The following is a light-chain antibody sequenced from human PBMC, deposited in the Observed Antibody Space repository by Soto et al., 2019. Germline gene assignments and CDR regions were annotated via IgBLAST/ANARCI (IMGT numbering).Light chain of an antibody. V-gene: IGKV4-1*01. Sequence: DIVMTQSPDSLAVSLGARATINCKSSQRVFYSSNNKNYLAWYQQKPGQPPKLLIYWASTRESGVPDRFSGSGSGTDFTLTISSLQAEDVAVYYCQQYYSTPRTFGQGAKVEIK. CDR1: QRVFYSSNNKNY. CDR2: WAS. CDR3: QQYYSTPRT. J-gene: IGKJ1*01.